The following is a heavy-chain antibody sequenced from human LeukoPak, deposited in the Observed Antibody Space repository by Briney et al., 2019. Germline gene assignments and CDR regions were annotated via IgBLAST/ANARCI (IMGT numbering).Heavy chain of an antibody. J-gene: IGHJ5*02. V-gene: IGHV4-4*09. CDR2: IYTSGST. CDR3: ARLSGYDSLLDP. Sequence: SETLSLTCTVSGGSISSYYWSWIQQPPGKGLEWIGYIYTSGSTNYNPSLKSRVTISVDTSKNQFSLKLSSVTAADTAVYYCARLSGYDSLLDPWGQGTLVTVSS. CDR1: GGSISSYY. D-gene: IGHD3-3*01.